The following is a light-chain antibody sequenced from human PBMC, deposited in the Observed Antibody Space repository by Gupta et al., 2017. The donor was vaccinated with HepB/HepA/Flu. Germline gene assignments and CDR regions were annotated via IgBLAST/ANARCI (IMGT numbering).Light chain of an antibody. CDR3: QQYYSSPRT. CDR1: QSLLYSSNNKNY. V-gene: IGKV4-1*01. Sequence: TQSPDSLAVSLGERATINCKSSQSLLYSSNNKNYLAWYQQKPGQPPKLLIYWASTRESGVPDRFSGSGSGTDFTLTISSLQAGDVAVYYCQQYYSSPRTFGQGTKVEIK. CDR2: WAS. J-gene: IGKJ1*01.